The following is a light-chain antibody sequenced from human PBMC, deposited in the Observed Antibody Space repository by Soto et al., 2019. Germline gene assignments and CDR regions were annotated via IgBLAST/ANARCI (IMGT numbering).Light chain of an antibody. CDR1: SGHSSYI. J-gene: IGLJ2*01. V-gene: IGLV4-60*02. CDR2: LEGSGSY. Sequence: QPVLTQSSSASASLGSSVKLTCTLSSGHSSYIIAWHQQQPGKAPRYLMKLEGSGSYNKGSGVPDRFSGSSSGADRYLPISHLHFEDEADYYCETWDINTQVFGGGTKLTLL. CDR3: ETWDINTQV.